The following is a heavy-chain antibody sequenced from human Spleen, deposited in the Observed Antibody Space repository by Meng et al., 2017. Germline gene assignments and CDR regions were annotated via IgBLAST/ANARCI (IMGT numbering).Heavy chain of an antibody. CDR2: IYHSGST. J-gene: IGHJ4*02. Sequence: QVRLQGPVPRQVKPSGTCSLTGPGSVGSISSSNWWSWVRQPPGKGLEWIGEIYHSGSTNYNPSLKSRVTISVDKSKNQFSLKLSSVTAADTAVYYCARVHLGGPYERNEVFDYWGQGTLVTVSS. CDR1: VGSISSSNW. V-gene: IGHV4-4*02. CDR3: ARVHLGGPYERNEVFDY. D-gene: IGHD3-10*01.